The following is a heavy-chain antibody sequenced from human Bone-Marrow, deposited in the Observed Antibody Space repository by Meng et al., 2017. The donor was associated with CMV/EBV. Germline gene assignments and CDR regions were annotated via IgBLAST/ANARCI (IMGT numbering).Heavy chain of an antibody. D-gene: IGHD7-27*01. Sequence: SGFTFSSDCMHWVRQAPGKGLVWVSRINSDGSSTSYADSVKGRFTISRDNAKNTLYLQMNSLRAEDTAVYYCAREASKTGQFYWYFDLWGRGTLVTVSS. J-gene: IGHJ2*01. CDR1: GFTFSSDC. CDR2: INSDGSST. V-gene: IGHV3-74*01. CDR3: AREASKTGQFYWYFDL.